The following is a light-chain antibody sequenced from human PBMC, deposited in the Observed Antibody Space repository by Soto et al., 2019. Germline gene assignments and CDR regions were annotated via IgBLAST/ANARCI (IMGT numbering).Light chain of an antibody. CDR3: QQYYNWPPWT. CDR1: QSINTK. V-gene: IGKV3-15*01. Sequence: EIVMTQSPATLSVSPGARATLSCRASQSINTKLAWYQQKPGQAPRLLIYGASTRATGIPARFSGSGSGTEFSLTLSSLQSEDSAVYYCQQYYNWPPWTFGRGTKVQIK. CDR2: GAS. J-gene: IGKJ1*01.